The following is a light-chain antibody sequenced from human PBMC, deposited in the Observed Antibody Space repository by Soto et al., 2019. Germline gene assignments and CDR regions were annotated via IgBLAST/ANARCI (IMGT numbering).Light chain of an antibody. CDR3: QQLDSFPLT. Sequence: DIVLTQSPCTLSLSPGERAPLSCRASQSVTSYLAWYQQKPGQAPRLLIYDASNRATGIPARFSGSGSGTDFTLTISSLQPEDFATYYCQQLDSFPLTFGGGTKVDI. CDR1: QSVTSY. V-gene: IGKV3-11*01. J-gene: IGKJ4*01. CDR2: DAS.